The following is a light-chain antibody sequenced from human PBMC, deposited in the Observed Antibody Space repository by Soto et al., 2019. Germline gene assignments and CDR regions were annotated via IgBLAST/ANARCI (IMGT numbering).Light chain of an antibody. CDR3: SSYTSTSPYV. V-gene: IGLV2-14*03. CDR1: SSDVGGYNY. Sequence: QSVLTQPASVSGSPGQSITISCTGTSSDVGGYNYVSWYQQHPDKAPELIIYDVSNRPSGFSTRFSGSKSGNTAPLTISGLQAEDEADYYCSSYTSTSPYVFGTGTKVTVL. J-gene: IGLJ1*01. CDR2: DVS.